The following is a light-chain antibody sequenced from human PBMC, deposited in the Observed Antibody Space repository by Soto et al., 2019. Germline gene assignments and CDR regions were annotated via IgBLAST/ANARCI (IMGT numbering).Light chain of an antibody. CDR1: SSDVGGYNH. Sequence: QSALAQPASVSGSPGQSITISCAGTSSDVGGYNHVSWYQHRPGNAPKRIIYEVTKRPSGVSNRFSGSKSGDTASLTISGLKVEDEADYYCCSSGGSPTYVFGTGTKVTVL. CDR3: CSSGGSPTYV. CDR2: EVT. J-gene: IGLJ1*01. V-gene: IGLV2-23*02.